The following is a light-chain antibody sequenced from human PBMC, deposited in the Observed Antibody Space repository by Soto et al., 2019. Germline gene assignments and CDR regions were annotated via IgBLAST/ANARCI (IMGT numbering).Light chain of an antibody. CDR3: CSYAGSYTWV. J-gene: IGLJ2*01. Sequence: QSALNKPASVSGSAGGSITITCTGTSSDVGSYNLVSWYQQHPGKAPKVMIYEVSKRPSGVSSRFSGSKSGNTASLTISGLQAEDEADYYCCSYAGSYTWVFGGGTKVTVL. CDR2: EVS. V-gene: IGLV2-23*02. CDR1: SSDVGSYNL.